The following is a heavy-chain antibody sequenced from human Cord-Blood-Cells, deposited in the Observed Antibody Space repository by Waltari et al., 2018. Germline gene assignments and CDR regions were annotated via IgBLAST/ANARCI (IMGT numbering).Heavy chain of an antibody. CDR2: IKSKTDGGTT. D-gene: IGHD1-26*01. J-gene: IGHJ4*02. V-gene: IGHV3-15*01. Sequence: EVQLVESGGGLVKPGGSLRLSCAASGFTFSNAWMSCVRQAPGKGLEWVGRIKSKTDGGTTDYAAPVKGRFTISRDDSKNTLYLQMNSLKTEDTAVYYCTTEWGSGSYFDYWGQGTLVTVSS. CDR3: TTEWGSGSYFDY. CDR1: GFTFSNAW.